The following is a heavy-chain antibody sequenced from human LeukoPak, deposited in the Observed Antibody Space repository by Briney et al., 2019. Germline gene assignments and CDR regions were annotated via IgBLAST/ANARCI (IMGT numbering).Heavy chain of an antibody. J-gene: IGHJ5*02. CDR1: GGTFSSYA. CDR3: ASVLSGIAVAGSFDP. D-gene: IGHD6-19*01. V-gene: IGHV1-69*04. Sequence: SVKVSCKASGGTFSSYAISWVRQAPGQGLEWMGRIIPILGIANYAQKFQGRVTITADKSTSTAYMELSSLRSENTAVYYCASVLSGIAVAGSFDPWGQGTLVTVSS. CDR2: IIPILGIA.